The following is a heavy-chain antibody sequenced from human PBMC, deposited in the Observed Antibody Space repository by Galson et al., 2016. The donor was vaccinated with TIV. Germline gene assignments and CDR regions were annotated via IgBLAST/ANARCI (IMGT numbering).Heavy chain of an antibody. D-gene: IGHD1/OR15-1a*01. V-gene: IGHV3-53*01. CDR2: LYVLDTT. J-gene: IGHJ4*02. CDR3: ATTGGTNWNYFDN. CDR1: GFTFGSYG. Sequence: SLRLSCAASGFTFGSYGMSWVRQAPGKGLEWVSVLYVLDTTYYADSVKGRFTVSRDTSKNTLYPEMTDLRAEDTAVYYCATTGGTNWNYFDNWGQGALVTVSS.